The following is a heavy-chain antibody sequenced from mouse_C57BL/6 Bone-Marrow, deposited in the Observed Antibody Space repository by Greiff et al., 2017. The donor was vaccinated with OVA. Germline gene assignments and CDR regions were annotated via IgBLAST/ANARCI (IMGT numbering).Heavy chain of an antibody. CDR1: GYTFTSYW. CDR3: ASTTVAMDD. D-gene: IGHD1-1*01. CDR2: INPSTGYT. J-gene: IGHJ4*01. Sequence: QVQLKESGAELAKPGASVKMSCKASGYTFTSYWMHWVKQRPGQGLEWIGYINPSTGYTEYNQKFKDKATLTANKSSSTAYMQLSSLTSEDSAVYYCASTTVAMDDWGQGTSVTVSS. V-gene: IGHV1-7*01.